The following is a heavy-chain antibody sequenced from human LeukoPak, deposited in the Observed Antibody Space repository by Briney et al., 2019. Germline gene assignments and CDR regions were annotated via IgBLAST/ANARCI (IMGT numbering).Heavy chain of an antibody. CDR3: ARGVYYDSSGYYYNNWFDP. Sequence: GASVKVSCKASGYTFTSYAMHWVRQAPGQRLEWMGWINAGNGNTKYSQKFQGRVTITRDTSASTAYMELSSLRSEDTAVYYCARGVYYDSSGYYYNNWFDPWGQGTLVTVSS. CDR1: GYTFTSYA. CDR2: INAGNGNT. J-gene: IGHJ5*02. V-gene: IGHV1-3*01. D-gene: IGHD3-22*01.